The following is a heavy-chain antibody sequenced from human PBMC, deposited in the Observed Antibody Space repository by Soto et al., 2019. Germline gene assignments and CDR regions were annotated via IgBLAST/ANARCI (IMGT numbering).Heavy chain of an antibody. D-gene: IGHD6-13*01. J-gene: IGHJ5*02. CDR3: AQRGDTTSWSWLDP. CDR2: ISASGTSM. CDR1: GCTLTSFG. Sequence: EVQLLDSGGGLVQPGGSLRLSCAASGCTLTSFGMSWVRQAPGKWLEWVSSISASGTSMYYAKSVEGRFTISRDTSKNTLYLQVNSLRTADTAVYDCAQRGDTTSWSWLDPWGQGTLVTVSS. V-gene: IGHV3-23*01.